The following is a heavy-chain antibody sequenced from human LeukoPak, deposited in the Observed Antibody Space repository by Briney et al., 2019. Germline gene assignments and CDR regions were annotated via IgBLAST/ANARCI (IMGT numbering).Heavy chain of an antibody. J-gene: IGHJ4*02. CDR3: GRDKRGWYS. D-gene: IGHD6-19*01. V-gene: IGHV3-30*03. CDR1: GFTFSSYG. CDR2: ISYDGSNK. Sequence: GGSLRLSCAASGFTFSSYGMHWVRQAPGKGLEWVAVISYDGSNKYYADSVKGRFTISRDNSKNTLYLQMNSLRAEDTAVYYCGRDKRGWYSWGQGTLVTVSS.